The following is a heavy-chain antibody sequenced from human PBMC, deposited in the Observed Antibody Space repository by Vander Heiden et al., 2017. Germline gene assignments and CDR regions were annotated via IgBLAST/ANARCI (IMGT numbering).Heavy chain of an antibody. CDR1: AGPISSYY. J-gene: IGHJ2*01. Sequence: QVQLQQSGPGLVKPSETLSLTCTVAAGPISSYYWSWIRQPPGKRLEWIGYIYYSGSTNYNPSLKSRVTISVDTSKNQFSLKLSSVTAADTAVYYCARVGAPWYFDLWGRGTLVTVSS. V-gene: IGHV4-59*01. D-gene: IGHD1-26*01. CDR2: IYYSGST. CDR3: ARVGAPWYFDL.